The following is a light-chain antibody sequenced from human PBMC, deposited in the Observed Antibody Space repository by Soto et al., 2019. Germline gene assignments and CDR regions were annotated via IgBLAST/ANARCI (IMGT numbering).Light chain of an antibody. CDR3: VSYTSSTTYV. J-gene: IGLJ1*01. Sequence: QSALTQPASVSDSPGQSITISCTGTSSDVGGSNFVSWYQQHPGKPPKLIIYDVANRPSGVSNRFSGSKSGSTASLIISRLRNEDEADYYCVSYTSSTTYVFGTGTKLTVL. V-gene: IGLV2-14*03. CDR1: SSDVGGSNF. CDR2: DVA.